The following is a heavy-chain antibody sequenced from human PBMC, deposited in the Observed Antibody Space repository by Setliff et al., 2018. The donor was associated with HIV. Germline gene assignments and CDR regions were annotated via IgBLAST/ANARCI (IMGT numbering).Heavy chain of an antibody. V-gene: IGHV7-4-1*02. CDR2: INTSTGNP. CDR1: GYTFTSYA. CDR3: ARDLHGPLVEDRALIDY. J-gene: IGHJ4*02. Sequence: GASVKVSCKASGYTFTSYAMNWVRQAPGQGLEWMGWINTSTGNPTYAQGFTGRFVFSLDTSVSTAYLQISSLKAEDTAVYYCARDLHGPLVEDRALIDYWGQGTLVTVS. D-gene: IGHD2-15*01.